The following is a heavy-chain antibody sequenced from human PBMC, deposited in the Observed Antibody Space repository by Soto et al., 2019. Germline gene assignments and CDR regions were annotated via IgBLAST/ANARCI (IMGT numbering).Heavy chain of an antibody. V-gene: IGHV1-8*01. D-gene: IGHD3-9*01. CDR1: GYTLTNYD. CDR2: MNPNGGNT. Sequence: GASVKVSCKDSGYTLTNYDINWVRQATGQGLEWMGWMNPNGGNTAYAQKFQGRVTMTRDTSISTAYMELRSLSSEDTAVYYCARLSSDSSSFLEGLRYFDWLFYWGQGTLVTVSS. J-gene: IGHJ4*02. CDR3: ARLSSDSSSFLEGLRYFDWLFY.